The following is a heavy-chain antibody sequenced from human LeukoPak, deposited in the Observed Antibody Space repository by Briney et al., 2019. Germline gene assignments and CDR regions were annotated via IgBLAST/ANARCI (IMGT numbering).Heavy chain of an antibody. CDR2: IYYSGST. V-gene: IGHV4-59*01. Sequence: PSETLSLTCTVSGGSISSYYWSWIRQPPGKGLEWIGYIYYSGSTNYNPSPKSRVTISVDTSKNQFSLKVSSVTAADTAVYYCARDRYRGDARAGKNAFDIWGQGTMVTVSS. CDR3: ARDRYRGDARAGKNAFDI. D-gene: IGHD2-21*02. J-gene: IGHJ3*02. CDR1: GGSISSYY.